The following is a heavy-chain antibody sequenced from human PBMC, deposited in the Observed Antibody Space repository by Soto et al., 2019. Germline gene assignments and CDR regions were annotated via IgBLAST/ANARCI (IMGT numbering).Heavy chain of an antibody. J-gene: IGHJ4*02. V-gene: IGHV4-59*08. D-gene: IGHD6-19*01. CDR3: ARQSSSSGWYLGPGPSYLDY. CDR1: GGSISSYY. CDR2: IYYSGST. Sequence: PSETLSLTCTVSGGSISSYYWSWIRQPPGKGLEWIGYIYYSGSTNYNPSLKSRVTISVDTSKNQFPLKLSSVTAADTAVYYCARQSSSSGWYLGPGPSYLDYWGQGTLVTVSS.